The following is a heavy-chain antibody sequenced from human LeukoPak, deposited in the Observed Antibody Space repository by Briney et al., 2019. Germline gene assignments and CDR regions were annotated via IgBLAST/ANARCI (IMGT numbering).Heavy chain of an antibody. CDR2: IKSDGSST. D-gene: IGHD1-26*01. V-gene: IGHV3-74*01. J-gene: IGHJ4*02. Sequence: GGSLRLSCAASGFAFSSYWMHWVRQAPGKGLVWVSGIKSDGSSTSYADSVKGRFTISRDNAKNTLYLQMNSLRAEDTAVYYCARDPGATSSFNFDYWGQGTLATNSS. CDR3: ARDPGATSSFNFDY. CDR1: GFAFSSYW.